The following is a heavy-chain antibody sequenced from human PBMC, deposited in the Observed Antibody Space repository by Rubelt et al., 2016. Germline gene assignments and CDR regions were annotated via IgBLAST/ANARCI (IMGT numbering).Heavy chain of an antibody. J-gene: IGHJ4*02. CDR1: GFTFDDYG. D-gene: IGHD2-2*01. CDR2: ISYDGSNK. V-gene: IGHV3-30*03. Sequence: VQLVESGGGVVRPGGSLRLSCAASGFTFDDYGMSWVRQAPGKGLEWVAVISYDGSNKYYADSVKGRFTISRDNSKNTLYLQMNSLRAEDTAAYYCAREITPADLDWGQGTLVTVSS. CDR3: AREITPADLD.